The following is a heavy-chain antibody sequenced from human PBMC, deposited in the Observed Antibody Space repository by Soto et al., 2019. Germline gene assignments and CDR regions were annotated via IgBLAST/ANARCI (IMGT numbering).Heavy chain of an antibody. CDR1: GYSFTDYW. CDR2: IYPGDSDT. CDR3: ARPNQFIPSRGIYWFYP. D-gene: IGHD6-6*01. J-gene: IGHJ5*02. Sequence: PGESLKISCKGSGYSFTDYWIGWVRQMPGKNLEWMGIIYPGDSDTRYSPSFQGQVTISADKSISTAYLQWSSLKASDTAMYYCARPNQFIPSRGIYWFYPCGQETLFTAPQ. V-gene: IGHV5-51*01.